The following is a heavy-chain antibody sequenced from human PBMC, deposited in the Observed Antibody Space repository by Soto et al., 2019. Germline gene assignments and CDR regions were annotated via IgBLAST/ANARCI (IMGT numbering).Heavy chain of an antibody. CDR2: IIPRSATS. D-gene: IGHD2-2*01. CDR1: GATFSTYT. Sequence: SVKVSCKASGATFSTYTITWMRQAPGKGLEWMGGIIPRSATSNYAQKFQGRVTITADESTSTAYMELSSLRSEDTAVYYCAREGLVLVPTTVKSDYYYYAMDVWGQGTTVPVSS. J-gene: IGHJ6*02. CDR3: AREGLVLVPTTVKSDYYYYAMDV. V-gene: IGHV1-69*01.